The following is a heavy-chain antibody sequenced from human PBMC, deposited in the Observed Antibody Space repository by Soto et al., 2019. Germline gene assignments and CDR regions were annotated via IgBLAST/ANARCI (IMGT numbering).Heavy chain of an antibody. CDR2: IHHSGST. D-gene: IGHD5-12*01. CDR3: ARWLGNIFDD. CDR1: GGSMYSYY. Sequence: PSETLSLTCTVSGGSMYSYYWSWIRLPPGKGLEWIGYIHHSGSTNYSPSLKSRVTISVDTSKDQFSLKLRSVTAADTAVYFCARWLGNIFDDWGPGTLVTVSS. J-gene: IGHJ4*02. V-gene: IGHV4-59*01.